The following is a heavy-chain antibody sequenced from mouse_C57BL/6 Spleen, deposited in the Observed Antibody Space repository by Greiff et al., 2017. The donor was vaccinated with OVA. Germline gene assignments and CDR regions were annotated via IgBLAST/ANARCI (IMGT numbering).Heavy chain of an antibody. CDR3: ARPYYGSSYWYFDV. J-gene: IGHJ1*03. D-gene: IGHD1-1*01. CDR2: INYDGSST. V-gene: IGHV5-16*01. Sequence: EVQVVESEGGLVQPGSSMKLSCTASGFTFSDYYMAWVRQVPEKGLEWVANINYDGSSTYYLDSLKSRFIISRDNAKNILYLQMSSLKSEDTATYYCARPYYGSSYWYFDVWGTGTTVTVSS. CDR1: GFTFSDYY.